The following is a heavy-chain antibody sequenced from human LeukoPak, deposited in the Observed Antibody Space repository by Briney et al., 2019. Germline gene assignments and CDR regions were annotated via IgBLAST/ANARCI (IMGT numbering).Heavy chain of an antibody. CDR1: GFTFSSYA. CDR3: ARDRSSGYHRPFDY. V-gene: IGHV3-30*04. Sequence: GGSLRLSCAASGFTFSSYAMHWVRQAPGKGLEWVAVISYDGSNKYYADSVKGRFTISRDNSKNTLYLQMNSLRAEDTAVYYCARDRSSGYHRPFDYWGQGTLVTVSS. CDR2: ISYDGSNK. J-gene: IGHJ4*02. D-gene: IGHD3-22*01.